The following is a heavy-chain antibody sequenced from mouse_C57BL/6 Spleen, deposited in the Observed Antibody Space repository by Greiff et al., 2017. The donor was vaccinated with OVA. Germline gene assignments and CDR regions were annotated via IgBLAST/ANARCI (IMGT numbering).Heavy chain of an antibody. CDR3: ARPYDYDGVFAY. J-gene: IGHJ3*01. V-gene: IGHV1-69*01. CDR1: GYTFTSYW. D-gene: IGHD2-4*01. Sequence: QVQLQQPGAELVMPGASVKLSCKASGYTFTSYWMHWVKQRPGQGLEWIGEIDPSDSYTNYNQKFKGKSTLTVDKSSSTAYMQLSSLTSEDSAVYYCARPYDYDGVFAYWGQGTLVTVSA. CDR2: IDPSDSYT.